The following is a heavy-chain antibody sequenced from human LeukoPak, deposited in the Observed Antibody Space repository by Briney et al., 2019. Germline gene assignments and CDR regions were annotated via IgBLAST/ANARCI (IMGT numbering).Heavy chain of an antibody. CDR2: INSDGSST. CDR3: ARGSSTGTHNFDY. J-gene: IGHJ4*02. V-gene: IGHV3-74*01. Sequence: PGGSLRLSCAASGFTFRTYWMHWVRQAPGKGLVWVSRINSDGSSTSYADSVKGRFTVSRDNAKNTLYLQMSSLRAEDTAVYYCARGSSTGTHNFDYWGQGTLVTVSS. D-gene: IGHD1-1*01. CDR1: GFTFRTYW.